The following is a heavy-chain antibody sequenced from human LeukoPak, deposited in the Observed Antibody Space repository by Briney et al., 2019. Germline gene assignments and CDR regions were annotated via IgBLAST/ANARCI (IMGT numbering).Heavy chain of an antibody. Sequence: SETLSLTCAVYGGSFSGYYWSWIRQPPGKGLEWIGEINHSGSTNYSPSLKSRVTISVDTPKNQFSLKLSSVTAADTAVYYCARGGLIVVVPAAAFRKGGYFDYWGQGTLVTVSS. V-gene: IGHV4-34*01. CDR3: ARGGLIVVVPAAAFRKGGYFDY. D-gene: IGHD2-2*01. CDR1: GGSFSGYY. CDR2: INHSGST. J-gene: IGHJ4*02.